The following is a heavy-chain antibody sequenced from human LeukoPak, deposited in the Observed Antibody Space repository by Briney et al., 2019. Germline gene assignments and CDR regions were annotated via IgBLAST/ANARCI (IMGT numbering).Heavy chain of an antibody. J-gene: IGHJ5*02. CDR2: INHSGST. CDR3: VREVYRKGYGDYGGFDP. V-gene: IGHV4-34*01. Sequence: PSETLSLTCAVYGGSFSGSYWSWIRQPPGKRLERIGEINHSGSTNYDSSLESRVTISVETSKNQFSLKLSSVTVADTAVYYCVREVYRKGYGDYGGFDPWGQGTLVTVSS. CDR1: GGSFSGSY. D-gene: IGHD4-17*01.